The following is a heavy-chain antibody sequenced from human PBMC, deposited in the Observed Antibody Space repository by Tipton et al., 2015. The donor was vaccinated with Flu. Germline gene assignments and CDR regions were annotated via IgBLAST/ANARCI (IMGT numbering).Heavy chain of an antibody. CDR1: GGSFSSYY. CDR2: IYYSGST. J-gene: IGHJ3*02. D-gene: IGHD3-16*01. Sequence: TLSLTCAVYGGSFSSYYWSWIRQPPGKGLEWIGYIYYSGSTNYNPSLKSRVTISVDTSKNQFSLKLSSVTAADTAVYYCARHLETYYDYIWGSYRWAFDIWGQGTMVTVSS. V-gene: IGHV4-59*08. CDR3: ARHLETYYDYIWGSYRWAFDI.